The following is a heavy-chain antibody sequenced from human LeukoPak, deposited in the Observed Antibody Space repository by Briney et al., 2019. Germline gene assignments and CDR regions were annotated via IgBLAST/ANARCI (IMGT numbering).Heavy chain of an antibody. J-gene: IGHJ6*02. CDR2: ISAYNGKT. V-gene: IGHV1-18*01. CDR1: GYTFTSYG. Sequence: ASVKVSCKASGYTFTSYGISWVRQAPGQGLEWMGWISAYNGKTNYAQKLQGRVTMTTDTSTSTAYMELRSLRSDDTAVYYCARDHAYYDYVWGSYRPSYGMDVWGQGTTVTVSS. D-gene: IGHD3-16*02. CDR3: ARDHAYYDYVWGSYRPSYGMDV.